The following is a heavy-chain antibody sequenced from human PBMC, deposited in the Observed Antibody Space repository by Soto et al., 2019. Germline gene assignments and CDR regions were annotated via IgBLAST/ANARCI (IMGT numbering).Heavy chain of an antibody. CDR2: IYYSGST. CDR1: GGSISSSSYY. Sequence: SETLSLTCTVSGGSISSSSYYWGWIRQPPGKGLEWIGSIYYSGSTYYNPSLKSRVTISVDTSKNQFSLKLSSVTAADTAVYYCARQEGGEDYYYDRSGYYYNYWGQGTLVTVSS. V-gene: IGHV4-39*01. D-gene: IGHD3-22*01. J-gene: IGHJ4*02. CDR3: ARQEGGEDYYYDRSGYYYNY.